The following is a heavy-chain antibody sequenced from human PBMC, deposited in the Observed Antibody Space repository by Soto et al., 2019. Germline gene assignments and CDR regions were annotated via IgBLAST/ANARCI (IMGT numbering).Heavy chain of an antibody. Sequence: SETLSLTCTVSGGSISSSRCHWGWIRQPPGKGLEWIASIKYSGTTFYNPSLKSRVTLSVDTSKNQFALKLSSVTAAETAVYYCATLWFGESPYWGQGTLVTVSS. CDR1: GGSISSSRCH. J-gene: IGHJ4*02. CDR3: ATLWFGESPY. V-gene: IGHV4-39*01. D-gene: IGHD3-10*01. CDR2: IKYSGTT.